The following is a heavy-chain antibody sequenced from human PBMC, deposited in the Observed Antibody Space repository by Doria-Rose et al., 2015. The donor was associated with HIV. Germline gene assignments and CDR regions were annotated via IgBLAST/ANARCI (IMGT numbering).Heavy chain of an antibody. J-gene: IGHJ6*03. CDR3: ARFRPSRGIYYSLDA. D-gene: IGHD3-10*01. CDR1: SSYY. CDR2: IYSSGST. Sequence: SSYYWNWIRQPPGKGLEWIGYIYSSGSTHYNSSLKSRVTISIDTSKNQFSLKLSSVTAADTAVYYCARFRPSRGIYYSLDAWGKGTTVTVSS. V-gene: IGHV4-4*09.